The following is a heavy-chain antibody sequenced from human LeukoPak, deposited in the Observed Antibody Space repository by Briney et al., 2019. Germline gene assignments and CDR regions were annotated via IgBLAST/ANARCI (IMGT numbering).Heavy chain of an antibody. Sequence: GGSLRLSCAASGFTFSSYGMHWVRQAPGKGLERVAVISYDGSNKYYADSVKGRFTISRDNSKNTLYLQMNSLRAEDTAVYYCAKERDSSGWFTPYYYYGMDVWGQGTTVTVSS. V-gene: IGHV3-30*18. J-gene: IGHJ6*02. CDR1: GFTFSSYG. CDR2: ISYDGSNK. D-gene: IGHD6-19*01. CDR3: AKERDSSGWFTPYYYYGMDV.